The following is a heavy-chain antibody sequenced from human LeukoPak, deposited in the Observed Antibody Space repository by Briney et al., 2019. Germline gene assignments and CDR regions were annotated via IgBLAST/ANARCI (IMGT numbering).Heavy chain of an antibody. CDR3: ARQDGSGTYYFDY. CDR1: GYSFTYYW. D-gene: IGHD3-10*01. J-gene: IGHJ4*02. V-gene: IGHV5-51*01. CDR2: IYPGSSDT. Sequence: GESLKISCKGSGYSFTYYWIAWVRQMPGKGLEGMGIIYPGSSDTRYSPSFQGQVTISADKSITTAYLQWSSLKASDTAMYYCARQDGSGTYYFDYWGQGTLVTVSS.